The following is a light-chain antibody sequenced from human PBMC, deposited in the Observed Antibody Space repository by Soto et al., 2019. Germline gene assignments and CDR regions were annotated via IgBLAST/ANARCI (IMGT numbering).Light chain of an antibody. CDR3: QQYNSPET. V-gene: IGKV1-5*01. Sequence: DIQMTQSPSTLSASVGDRVTITCRASQSISSWLAWYQQKPGKAPKLLIYDASSLESGVPSRFSGSGSGTEFTLTISSLQPDDFATYYCQQYNSPETYGQGTKLEIK. J-gene: IGKJ2*01. CDR1: QSISSW. CDR2: DAS.